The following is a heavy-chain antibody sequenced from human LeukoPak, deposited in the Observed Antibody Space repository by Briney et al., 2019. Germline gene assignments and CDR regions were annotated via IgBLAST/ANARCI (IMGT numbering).Heavy chain of an antibody. CDR2: IYTSGST. D-gene: IGHD6-19*01. CDR3: ARARIAVAGTSWFDP. J-gene: IGHJ5*02. CDR1: GGSISSGSYY. V-gene: IGHV4-61*02. Sequence: SETLSLTCTVSGGSISSGSYYWSWIRQPAGKGLEWIGRIYTSGSTNYNPSLKSRVTISVDTSKNQFSLKLSSVTAADTAVYYCARARIAVAGTSWFDPWGQGTLVTVSS.